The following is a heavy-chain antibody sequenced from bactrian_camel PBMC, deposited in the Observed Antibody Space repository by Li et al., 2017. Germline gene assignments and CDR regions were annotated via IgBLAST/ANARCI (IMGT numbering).Heavy chain of an antibody. CDR3: AADKKTGLRGRCPRNLAPPLLGF. Sequence: VQLVESGGGSVQAGGSLNLSCTVSGAIWNKYCMGWFRQAPGKKREEVATINKDETTTYADSVKGRFTISQDSARNTIYLQMNSLEPEDTAMYYCAADKKTGLRGRCPRNLAPPLLGFWSQGTQVTVS. V-gene: IGHV3S53*01. CDR2: INKDETT. J-gene: IGHJ4*01. D-gene: IGHD1*01. CDR1: GAIWNKYC.